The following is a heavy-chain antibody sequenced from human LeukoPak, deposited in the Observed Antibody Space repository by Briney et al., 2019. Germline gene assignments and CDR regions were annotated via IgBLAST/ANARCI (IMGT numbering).Heavy chain of an antibody. CDR2: MNPNSGNT. CDR3: ASSIAARQEDAFDI. V-gene: IGHV1-8*03. D-gene: IGHD6-6*01. J-gene: IGHJ3*02. CDR1: GYTFTSYD. Sequence: GASVKVSCKASGYTFTSYDINWVRQATGQGLEWMGWMNPNSGNTGYAQKFQGRVTITRNTSISTAYMELSSLRSEDTAVCYCASSIAARQEDAFDIWGQGTMVTVSS.